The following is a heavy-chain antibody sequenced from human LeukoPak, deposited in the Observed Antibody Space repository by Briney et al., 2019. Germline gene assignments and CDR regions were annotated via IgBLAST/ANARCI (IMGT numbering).Heavy chain of an antibody. CDR2: IYYSGST. J-gene: IGHJ4*02. Sequence: SETLSLTCAVSGGSISSSNWWSWVRQPPGKGLEWIGYIYYSGSTNYNPSLKSRVTISVDTSKNQFSLKLSSVTAADTAVYYCARGGSYYYGSGSAGPTDYWGQGTLVTVSS. V-gene: IGHV4-4*02. CDR1: GGSISSSNW. CDR3: ARGGSYYYGSGSAGPTDY. D-gene: IGHD3-10*01.